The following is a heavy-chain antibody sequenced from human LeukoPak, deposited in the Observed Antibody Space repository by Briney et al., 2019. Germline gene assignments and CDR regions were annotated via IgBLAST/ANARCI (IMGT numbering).Heavy chain of an antibody. CDR3: STETPYYYDSSGAGSY. Sequence: GGSLRLSCAASGFTFSNYVLNWVRQAPGRGLEWVSTISGSGDSTYYADSVKGRFTVSRDNSKNTLYLQMNSLKTEDTAVYYCSTETPYYYDSSGAGSYRGQGTLVTVSS. CDR2: ISGSGDST. CDR1: GFTFSNYV. J-gene: IGHJ4*02. V-gene: IGHV3-23*01. D-gene: IGHD3-22*01.